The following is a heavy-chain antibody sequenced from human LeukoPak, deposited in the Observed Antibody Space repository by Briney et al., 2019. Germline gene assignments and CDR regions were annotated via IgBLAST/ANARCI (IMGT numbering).Heavy chain of an antibody. Sequence: GESLKISCKDSGYSFTSYWIGWVRQMPGKGLEWMGIIYPGDSDTRYSPSFQGQVTISADKSISTAYLRWSSLKASDTAMYYCARPRTTVVTRVDYWGQGTLVTVSS. V-gene: IGHV5-51*01. CDR3: ARPRTTVVTRVDY. D-gene: IGHD4-23*01. CDR2: IYPGDSDT. J-gene: IGHJ4*02. CDR1: GYSFTSYW.